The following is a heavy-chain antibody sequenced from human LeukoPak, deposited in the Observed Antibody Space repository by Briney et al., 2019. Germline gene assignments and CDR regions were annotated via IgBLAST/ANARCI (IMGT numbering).Heavy chain of an antibody. CDR3: ARDAYYGSGSYQYYFDY. Sequence: ASVKVSCKASGYTFTSYAMHWVRQAPGQRLEWMGWINAGNGNTKYSQKFQGRVTITRDTSASTAYMELSSLRSEDTAVYYCARDAYYGSGSYQYYFDYWGQGTLVTVSS. CDR1: GYTFTSYA. J-gene: IGHJ4*02. CDR2: INAGNGNT. D-gene: IGHD3-10*01. V-gene: IGHV1-3*01.